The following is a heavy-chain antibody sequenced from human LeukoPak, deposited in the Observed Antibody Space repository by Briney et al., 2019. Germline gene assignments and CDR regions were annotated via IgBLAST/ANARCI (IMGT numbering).Heavy chain of an antibody. CDR3: ARGYNWNVEAAFDI. J-gene: IGHJ3*02. CDR2: VSWNSGTI. D-gene: IGHD1-1*01. V-gene: IGHV3-9*01. CDR1: GFTFDDYA. Sequence: GGSLRLSCAASGFTFDDYAMHWVRQAPGQGLEWVSGVSWNSGTIGYADSVKGRFTISRDNAKNSLYLQMNSLRAEDTAVYYCARGYNWNVEAAFDIWGQGTMVTVSS.